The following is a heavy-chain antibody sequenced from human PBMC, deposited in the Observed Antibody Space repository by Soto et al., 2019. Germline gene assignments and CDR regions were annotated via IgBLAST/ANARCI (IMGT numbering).Heavy chain of an antibody. CDR1: GGTLSRYA. V-gene: IGHV1-69*13. D-gene: IGHD5-18*01. CDR3: ASHPLPGYSYCYYFFLYGIDV. CDR2: IIPIFRTA. Sequence: GASVKVSCKASGGTLSRYALSWLRQAPRQRHEWMGGIIPIFRTANYAQKFQGRVTITPDESTRTAYMELSSLQSQETAVNYRASHPLPGYSYCYYFFLYGIDVWAQETRVTVPS. J-gene: IGHJ6*02.